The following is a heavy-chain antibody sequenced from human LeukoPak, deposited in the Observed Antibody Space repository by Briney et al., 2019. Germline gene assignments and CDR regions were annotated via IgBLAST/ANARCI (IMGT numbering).Heavy chain of an antibody. J-gene: IGHJ4*02. CDR3: AREVPSYFDS. Sequence: PSETLSLTYIVSGGSISSITDYWGWIRQPPGKGLEWIGSIYYSGRTYYNLSLKSRVTISVATSKNQFSLKLSSVTAADTVVDYCAREVPSYFDSWGQGTLVTVSS. CDR1: GGSISSITDY. CDR2: IYYSGRT. V-gene: IGHV4-39*07.